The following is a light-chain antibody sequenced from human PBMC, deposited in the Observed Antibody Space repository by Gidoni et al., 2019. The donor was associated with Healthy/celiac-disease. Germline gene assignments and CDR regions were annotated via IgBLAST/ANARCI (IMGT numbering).Light chain of an antibody. Sequence: DIQMTQSPSSLSASVGDRVTITCRASQSISSYLNWYHQKPGKAPKLLIYVASSLQSGVPARCSGSGSGTDVTLTISSLKPEDFATYDCEQSYSTPPSFXQXTKLEIK. CDR2: VAS. CDR3: EQSYSTPPS. CDR1: QSISSY. J-gene: IGKJ2*03. V-gene: IGKV1-39*01.